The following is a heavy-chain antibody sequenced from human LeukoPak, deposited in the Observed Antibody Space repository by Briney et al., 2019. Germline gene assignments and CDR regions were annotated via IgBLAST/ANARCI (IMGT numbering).Heavy chain of an antibody. D-gene: IGHD6-19*01. V-gene: IGHV3-30*01. Sequence: GGSLRLSCAASGFTFSSYAMHWVRQAPGKGLEWVAVISYDGSNKYYADSVKGRFTISRDNSKNTLYLQMNSLRAEDTAVYYCARVDSSGWSNFDYWGQGTLVTVSS. J-gene: IGHJ4*02. CDR2: ISYDGSNK. CDR1: GFTFSSYA. CDR3: ARVDSSGWSNFDY.